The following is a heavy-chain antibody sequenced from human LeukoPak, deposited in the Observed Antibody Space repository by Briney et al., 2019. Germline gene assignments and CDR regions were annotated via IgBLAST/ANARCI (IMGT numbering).Heavy chain of an antibody. V-gene: IGHV4-39*01. D-gene: IGHD3-3*01. Sequence: PSETLSLTCTGSGDSISSSSYYWGWIRQPPGKGLEWIGSIYYSGSTYYNPSLKSRVTISVDTSKNQFSLKLSSLTAADTAVYYCARLSSRGHYYDFWSGYLNWFDPWGQGTLVTVSS. CDR1: GDSISSSSYY. CDR2: IYYSGST. J-gene: IGHJ5*02. CDR3: ARLSSRGHYYDFWSGYLNWFDP.